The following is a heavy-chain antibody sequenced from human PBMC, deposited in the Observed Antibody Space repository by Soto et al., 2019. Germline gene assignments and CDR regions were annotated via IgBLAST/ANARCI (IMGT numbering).Heavy chain of an antibody. CDR2: IIPIFGTA. CDR1: GGPFSSYA. V-gene: IGHV1-69*13. CDR3: AKDRQPGLSRRYYYYGMDV. D-gene: IGHD5-18*01. J-gene: IGHJ6*02. Sequence: SVKVSCKASGGPFSSYAISWVRQAPGQGLEWMGGIIPIFGTANYAQKFQGRVTITADESTSTAYMELSSLRAEDTAGYYCAKDRQPGLSRRYYYYGMDVWGQGTTVTVSS.